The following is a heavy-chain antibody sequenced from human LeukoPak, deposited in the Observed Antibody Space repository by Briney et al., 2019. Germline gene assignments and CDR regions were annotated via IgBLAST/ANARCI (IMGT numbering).Heavy chain of an antibody. V-gene: IGHV4-31*03. CDR2: IYYSGST. Sequence: SETLSLTCTVSGGSISSGGYYWSWIRQHPGKGLEWIGYIYYSGSTYYNPSLKSRVIISVDTSKNQFSLKLSSVTAADTAVYYCARVRRDCSSTSCYYFDYWGQGTLVTVSS. D-gene: IGHD2-2*01. CDR3: ARVRRDCSSTSCYYFDY. CDR1: GGSISSGGYY. J-gene: IGHJ4*02.